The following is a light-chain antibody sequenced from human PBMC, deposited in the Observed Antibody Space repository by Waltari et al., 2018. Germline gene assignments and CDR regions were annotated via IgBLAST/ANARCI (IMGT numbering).Light chain of an antibody. Sequence: DIQMTQSPSSLSASVGGRVTITGGASQSISRYLNWYQQKPGKAPKLLIYAAASLQSGVPSRFSGSGSGTDFTLTISSLQPEECATYYCQQSAITPRTFGQGTKVEIK. CDR2: AAA. CDR1: QSISRY. J-gene: IGKJ1*01. V-gene: IGKV1-39*01. CDR3: QQSAITPRT.